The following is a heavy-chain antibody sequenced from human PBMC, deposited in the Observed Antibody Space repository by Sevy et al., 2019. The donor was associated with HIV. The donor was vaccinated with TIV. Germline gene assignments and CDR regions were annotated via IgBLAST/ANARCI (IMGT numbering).Heavy chain of an antibody. J-gene: IGHJ3*02. D-gene: IGHD3-9*01. CDR1: GFSLSSFW. CDR2: IKGDGSRK. V-gene: IGHV3-7*01. CDR3: ARDRNDFLTGIHYDSFDI. Sequence: GGSLRLSCAASGFSLSSFWMTWIRQAPGKALEWVANIKGDGSRKYSMDSVEGRFTISRDNAKNSLYLQLNSLRAEDTAVYYCARDRNDFLTGIHYDSFDIWGLGTMVTVSS.